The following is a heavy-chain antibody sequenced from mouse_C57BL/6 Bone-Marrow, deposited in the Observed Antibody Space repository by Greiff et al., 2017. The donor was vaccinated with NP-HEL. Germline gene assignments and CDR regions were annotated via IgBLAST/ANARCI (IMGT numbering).Heavy chain of an antibody. Sequence: VQLQQPGAELVKPGASVKLSCKASGYTFTSYWITWVKQRPGQGLEWIGDIYPGSGSTNYNEKFKGKATLTVDKSSSTAYMQLRSLTSEDSAVYYGARYYSYGGSPSFDVWGPGTTLTVSS. CDR1: GYTFTSYW. CDR2: IYPGSGST. J-gene: IGHJ1*01. V-gene: IGHV1-55*01. D-gene: IGHD1-1*01. CDR3: ARYYSYGGSPSFDV.